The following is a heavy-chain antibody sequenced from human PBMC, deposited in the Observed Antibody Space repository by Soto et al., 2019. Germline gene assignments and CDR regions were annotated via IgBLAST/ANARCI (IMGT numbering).Heavy chain of an antibody. V-gene: IGHV5-51*01. J-gene: IGHJ5*02. D-gene: IGHD3-3*01. CDR3: ARLEWLSLAAWFDP. CDR2: IYPDDSDT. CDR1: GYSFTYYW. Sequence: GESLTISCTCSGYSFTYYWIGWVRQMPGKGLEWMGMIYPDDSDTKYSPSFQGQVTFSADKSINTAYLQWSSLKASDTAIYYCARLEWLSLAAWFDPWGQGTLVTVSS.